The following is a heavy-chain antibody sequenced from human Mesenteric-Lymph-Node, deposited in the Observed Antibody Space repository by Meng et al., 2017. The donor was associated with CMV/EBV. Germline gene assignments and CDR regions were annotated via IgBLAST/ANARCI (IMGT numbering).Heavy chain of an antibody. CDR3: ATKDV. V-gene: IGHV3-23*01. CDR2: ISGSGGST. CDR1: GFTFSNAW. Sequence: GESLKISCAASGFTFSNAWMSWVRQAPGKGLEWVSAISGSGGSTYYVDSVKGRFTISRDNSKNTLYLQMNSLRAEDTALYYCATKDVWGQGTMVTVSS. J-gene: IGHJ6*02.